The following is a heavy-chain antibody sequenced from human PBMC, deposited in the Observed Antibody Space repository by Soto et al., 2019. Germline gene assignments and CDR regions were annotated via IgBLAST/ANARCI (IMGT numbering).Heavy chain of an antibody. V-gene: IGHV4-59*02. CDR1: GASVRDQY. J-gene: IGHJ6*03. CDR3: ARTLDYGHMDV. Sequence: QVQLQESGPGLVNPSETLSLTCTVSGASVRDQYWTWIRQPPGKRLEFIGYIFSVVRTKYNPSLESRVTTSVDTSKNQFSLRLTSGAATDTAVYYCARTLDYGHMDVWGKGTTVTVSS. D-gene: IGHD3-16*01. CDR2: IFSVVRT.